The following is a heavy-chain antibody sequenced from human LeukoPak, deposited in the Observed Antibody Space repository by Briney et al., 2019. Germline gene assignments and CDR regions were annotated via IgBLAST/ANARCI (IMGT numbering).Heavy chain of an antibody. CDR3: AKWGDYDVLTGYYDSDY. D-gene: IGHD3-9*01. Sequence: QAGGSLRLSCAASGFTFSNYAMSWVRQAPGKGLEWVSAVSGRDTSTYYTDSVKGRFTISGDNSKNTLYLQMNSLSAEDTAIYYCAKWGDYDVLTGYYDSDYWGQGTLVTVSS. J-gene: IGHJ4*02. CDR2: VSGRDTST. V-gene: IGHV3-23*01. CDR1: GFTFSNYA.